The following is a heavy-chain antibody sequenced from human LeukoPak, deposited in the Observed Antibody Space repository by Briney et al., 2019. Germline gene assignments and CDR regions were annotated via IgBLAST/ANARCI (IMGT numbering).Heavy chain of an antibody. CDR2: IKQDGSET. CDR3: ARDRNDPWNSRSWHYGMDV. V-gene: IGHV3-7*01. CDR1: GLTFSSYW. Sequence: GGSLRLSCAASGLTFSSYWMTWFRQAPGKGLEWVANIKQDGSETYYVDSVKGRFTISGDNAKNSLYLQMNSLRAEDTAVYYCARDRNDPWNSRSWHYGMDVWGQGTTVTVSS. J-gene: IGHJ6*02. D-gene: IGHD6-13*01.